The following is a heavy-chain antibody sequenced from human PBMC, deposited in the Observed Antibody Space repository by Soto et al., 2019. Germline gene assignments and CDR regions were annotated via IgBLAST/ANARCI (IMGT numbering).Heavy chain of an antibody. CDR1: GFSLSTRGVG. J-gene: IGHJ3*02. D-gene: IGHD5-18*01. Sequence: QITLKESGPTLVKPTQTLTLTCTFSGFSLSTRGVGVGWIRQPPGKALEWLALIYWDDNKRYSPSLKSRLTLPKDTSKTQVALTMTNLDPVDTATYYCAPRYSYVDPYAFDIWGQGTMVTVSS. CDR2: IYWDDNK. V-gene: IGHV2-5*02. CDR3: APRYSYVDPYAFDI.